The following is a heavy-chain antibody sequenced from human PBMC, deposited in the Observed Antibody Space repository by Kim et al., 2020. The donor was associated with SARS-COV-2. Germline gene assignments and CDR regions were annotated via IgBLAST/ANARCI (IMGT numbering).Heavy chain of an antibody. CDR3: TTDTRTIFGVVIIPNFDY. Sequence: GGSLRLSCAASGFTFSNAWMSWVRQAPGKGLEWVGRIKSKTDGGTTDYAAPVKGRFTISRDDSKNTLYLQMNSLKTEDTAVYYCTTDTRTIFGVVIIPNFDYWGQGTLVTVSS. D-gene: IGHD3-3*01. J-gene: IGHJ4*02. CDR1: GFTFSNAW. V-gene: IGHV3-15*01. CDR2: IKSKTDGGTT.